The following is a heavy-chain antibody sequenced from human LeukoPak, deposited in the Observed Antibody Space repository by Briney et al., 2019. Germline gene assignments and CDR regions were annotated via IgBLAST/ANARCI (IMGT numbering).Heavy chain of an antibody. Sequence: GGSLRLSCAVSRFTFSNYWMSWVRQAPGKGLEWVANIKQDGSVKYYVDSVKGRFTISRDNAKNSVYLQMNSLRAEDTAVYYCARIGYSSSSTDYWGQGTLVTVSS. CDR2: IKQDGSVK. CDR1: RFTFSNYW. D-gene: IGHD6-6*01. CDR3: ARIGYSSSSTDY. J-gene: IGHJ4*02. V-gene: IGHV3-7*01.